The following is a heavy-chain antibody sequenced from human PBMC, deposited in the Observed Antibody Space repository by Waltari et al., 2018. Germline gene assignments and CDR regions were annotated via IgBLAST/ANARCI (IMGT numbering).Heavy chain of an antibody. J-gene: IGHJ3*02. D-gene: IGHD1-26*01. CDR2: VDPEDGET. Sequence: EVQLVPSGAEVKKPGATVQISCKASGYTFTDYYMHWVQQSPGKGLEWMGRVDPEDGETIYAEKFQGRVTITADTSTDTAYMELSSLRSEDTAVYYCATPRGGSYHDAFDIWGQGTMVTVSS. CDR3: ATPRGGSYHDAFDI. V-gene: IGHV1-69-2*01. CDR1: GYTFTDYY.